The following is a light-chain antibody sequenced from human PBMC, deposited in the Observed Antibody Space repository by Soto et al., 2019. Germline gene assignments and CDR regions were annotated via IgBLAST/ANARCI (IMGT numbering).Light chain of an antibody. Sequence: EIVLTQSPVTLSLSPGERATLSCRASQSVSSYLAWYQQKPGQAPRLLIYDASNRATGIPARFSGSGSGTEFTLTISSLQFEDFAVYSCQQYNNWPRTFGQGTKVDI. CDR1: QSVSSY. CDR3: QQYNNWPRT. V-gene: IGKV3-11*01. CDR2: DAS. J-gene: IGKJ1*01.